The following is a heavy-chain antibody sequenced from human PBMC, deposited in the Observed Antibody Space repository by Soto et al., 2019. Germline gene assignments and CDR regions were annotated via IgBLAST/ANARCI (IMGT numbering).Heavy chain of an antibody. CDR3: ARDRLRYNWNDFPYYYYGMDV. D-gene: IGHD1-1*01. J-gene: IGHJ6*02. CDR2: ISYDGSNK. V-gene: IGHV3-30-3*01. Sequence: QVQLVQSGGGVFQTGRSLRLSCAASGFTFSSYAMHWVRQAPGKGLEWVAVISYDGSNKYYADSVKGRFTISRDNSKNTLYLQMNSLRAEDTAVYYCARDRLRYNWNDFPYYYYGMDVWGQGTTVTVSS. CDR1: GFTFSSYA.